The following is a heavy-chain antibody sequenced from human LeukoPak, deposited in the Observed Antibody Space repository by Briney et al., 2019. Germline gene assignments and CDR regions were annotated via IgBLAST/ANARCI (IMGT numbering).Heavy chain of an antibody. CDR3: ARDFSAGGWYFYSSPNFDY. D-gene: IGHD6-19*01. J-gene: IGHJ4*02. CDR2: IYYSGST. CDR1: GGSISSSSYY. Sequence: SETLSLTCTVSGGSISSSSYYWGWIRQPPGKGLEWNGSIYYSGSTYYNPSLKSRVTISVDTSKNQFSLKLSSVTAADTAVYYCARDFSAGGWYFYSSPNFDYWGQGTLVTVSS. V-gene: IGHV4-39*07.